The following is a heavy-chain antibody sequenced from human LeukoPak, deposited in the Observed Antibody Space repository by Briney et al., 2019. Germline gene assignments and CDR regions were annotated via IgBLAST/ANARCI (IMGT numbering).Heavy chain of an antibody. CDR1: GDSVSSNSAA. V-gene: IGHV6-1*01. Sequence: SQTLSLTCAISGDSVSSNSAAWNWIRQSPSRGLEWLGRTYYRSKWFNDYALSVKSRITINPDTSKNQFSLQLNSVTPEDMAVYYCVRSEKAVAASFDSWGQGTLVTVSS. CDR2: TYYRSKWFN. CDR3: VRSEKAVAASFDS. J-gene: IGHJ4*02. D-gene: IGHD6-19*01.